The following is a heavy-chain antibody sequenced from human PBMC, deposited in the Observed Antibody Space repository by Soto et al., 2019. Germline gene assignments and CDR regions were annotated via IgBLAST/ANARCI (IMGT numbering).Heavy chain of an antibody. CDR3: ARDIRSSGIKFCP. Sequence: QVQLVQSGAEVKKPGASVNVSCKASGYTFTSYGISWVRQAPGQGLEWLGWISGYSGNTKYAQKFQGRVTLSTDTSTNTAYMDLRSLKSDDTAVYYCARDIRSSGIKFCPWGQVTLVIVSS. J-gene: IGHJ5*02. D-gene: IGHD3-22*01. V-gene: IGHV1-18*01. CDR1: GYTFTSYG. CDR2: ISGYSGNT.